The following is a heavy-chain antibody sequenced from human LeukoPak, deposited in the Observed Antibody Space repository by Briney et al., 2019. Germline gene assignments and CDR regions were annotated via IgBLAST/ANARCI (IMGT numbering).Heavy chain of an antibody. CDR1: GGSFSGYY. CDR2: INHSGST. V-gene: IGHV4-34*01. CDR3: ARGRDPPYYFDY. Sequence: SETLSLTCAVYGGSFSGYYWSWIRQPPGKGLEWIGEINHSGSTNYNPSLKSRVTISVDTSKNQFSLKLSSVIAADTAVYYCARGRDPPYYFDYWGQGTLVTVSS. J-gene: IGHJ4*02.